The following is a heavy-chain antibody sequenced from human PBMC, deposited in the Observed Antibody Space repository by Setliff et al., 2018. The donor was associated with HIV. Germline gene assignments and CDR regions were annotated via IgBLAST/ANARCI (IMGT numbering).Heavy chain of an antibody. CDR2: ISGTGKTI. CDR3: ARLALGPIHYYYYGMDV. J-gene: IGHJ6*02. CDR1: GLTVRSNY. D-gene: IGHD1-26*01. V-gene: IGHV3-11*04. Sequence: PGGSLRLSCVASGLTVRSNYMSWVRQAPGRGLEWVAHISGTGKTIFYADFVKGRFTISRDNAKNSLFLQMNCLGAEDTAVYFCARLALGPIHYYYYGMDVWGQGTTVTVSS.